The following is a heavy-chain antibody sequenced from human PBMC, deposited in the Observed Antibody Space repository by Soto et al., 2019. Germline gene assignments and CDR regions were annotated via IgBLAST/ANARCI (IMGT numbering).Heavy chain of an antibody. J-gene: IGHJ4*02. CDR1: GFTFSSYA. CDR2: ISYDGYNK. D-gene: IGHD5-12*01. Sequence: QVQLVESGGGVVQPGRSLRLSCAASGFTFSSYAMHWVRQAPGKGLEWVAVISYDGYNKYYADSVKGRFNISRENSKNTLFQQINSMRTEDTAVYYCGGKIVANAYSGNSFDYWGQGTLVTVSS. CDR3: GGKIVANAYSGNSFDY. V-gene: IGHV3-30*03.